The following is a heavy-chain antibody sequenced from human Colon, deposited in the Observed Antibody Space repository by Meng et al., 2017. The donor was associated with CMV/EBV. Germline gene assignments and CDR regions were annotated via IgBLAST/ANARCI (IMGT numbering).Heavy chain of an antibody. Sequence: RGSSLAWVRLVPGEGLVWVSRLTPDGRATDYADSVKGRFSISRDNVKNTVFLQMNSLTVEDTGVYYCARDFYTAEYSSPGDDFDFCGQGTLVTVSS. CDR2: LTPDGRAT. CDR1: RGSS. CDR3: ARDFYTAEYSSPGDDFDF. D-gene: IGHD5-18*01. V-gene: IGHV3-74*01. J-gene: IGHJ4*02.